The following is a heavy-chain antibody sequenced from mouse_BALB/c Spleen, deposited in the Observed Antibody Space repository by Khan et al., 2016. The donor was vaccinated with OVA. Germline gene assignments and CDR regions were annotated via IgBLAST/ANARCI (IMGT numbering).Heavy chain of an antibody. V-gene: IGHV1-85*01. Sequence: QVQLKQSGAELVKPGASVKLSCKASGYTFTNYDINWVRQRPEQGLEWIGWIFPGDDSTKYNEKFKGKATLTTDKSSNTAYMQLSRLTSEDSAVYFCARHYYGSNLDWYFDVWGAGTTVTVSS. D-gene: IGHD1-1*01. J-gene: IGHJ1*01. CDR3: ARHYYGSNLDWYFDV. CDR2: IFPGDDST. CDR1: GYTFTNYD.